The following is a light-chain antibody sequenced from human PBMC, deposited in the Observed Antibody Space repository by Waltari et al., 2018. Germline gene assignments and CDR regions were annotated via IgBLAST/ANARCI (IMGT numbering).Light chain of an antibody. Sequence: DIVMTQSPLSLPVTPGEQASLSCRSSQSLLYSNGYNYLDWYLQKPGQSPQLLIYLGSNRASGVPDRFSGSGSGTDFTLRISRVEADDVGVYYCMQALQTPLTFGPGTKVDIK. CDR2: LGS. V-gene: IGKV2-28*01. CDR1: QSLLYSNGYNY. CDR3: MQALQTPLT. J-gene: IGKJ3*01.